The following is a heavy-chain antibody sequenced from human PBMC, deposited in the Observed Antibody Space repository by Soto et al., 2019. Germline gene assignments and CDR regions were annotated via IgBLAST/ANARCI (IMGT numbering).Heavy chain of an antibody. Sequence: RRLSCAASGFTFSNYGVHLVRQAPCNGLEWVAVVWYDGSSEYYTEAVKGRFTISRDNSKNTLYLQMNSLRAEDTAVYYCARVPGAGTYYDNRVANDAFDIWGQGTMVTVSS. CDR3: ARVPGAGTYYDNRVANDAFDI. D-gene: IGHD3-10*01. CDR1: GFTFSNYG. CDR2: VWYDGSSE. J-gene: IGHJ3*02. V-gene: IGHV3-33*01.